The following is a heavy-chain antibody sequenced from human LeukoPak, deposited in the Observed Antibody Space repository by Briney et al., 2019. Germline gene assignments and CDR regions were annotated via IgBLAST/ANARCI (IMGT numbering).Heavy chain of an antibody. CDR3: ARDNDSRDPPHFDY. V-gene: IGHV1-8*03. Sequence: ASVKVSCKASGYTFTSYDINWVRQAPGQGLEWMGWVNPKSGNTGYKQKFQARVTITRDTSITTAYMELSSLTSDDTAVYYCARDNDSRDPPHFDYWGQGTLVTVSS. CDR1: GYTFTSYD. D-gene: IGHD3-16*01. CDR2: VNPKSGNT. J-gene: IGHJ4*02.